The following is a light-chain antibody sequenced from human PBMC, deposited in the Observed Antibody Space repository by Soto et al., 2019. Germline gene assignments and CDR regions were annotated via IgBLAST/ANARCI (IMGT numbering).Light chain of an antibody. CDR1: RNVSIY. V-gene: IGKV1-39*01. CDR3: QQSYKMPS. CDR2: ATS. J-gene: IGKJ5*01. Sequence: EIPLTQSPSSLAASVGDRLTLTCRASRNVSIYLNWYQHKPGKGPTLLIHATSNLQIGVPSRFSGSVSGTEFTLTISSLEPEDFGTYYCQQSYKMPSFGQGTRLVIK.